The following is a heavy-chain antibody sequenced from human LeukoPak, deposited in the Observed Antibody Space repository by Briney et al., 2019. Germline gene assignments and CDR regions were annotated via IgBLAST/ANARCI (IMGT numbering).Heavy chain of an antibody. CDR2: ISSASNMI. CDR3: ATASGSWYRYYFDA. CDR1: GLTFSSYE. J-gene: IGHJ4*02. D-gene: IGHD6-13*01. Sequence: GGSLRLSCAASGLTFSSYEMNGVRQAPGKGLEWISYISSASNMIYYAESVKGRFTISRDNAKNSLYLQMNSLRAEDTAVYYCATASGSWYRYYFDAWGQGILVTVSS. V-gene: IGHV3-48*03.